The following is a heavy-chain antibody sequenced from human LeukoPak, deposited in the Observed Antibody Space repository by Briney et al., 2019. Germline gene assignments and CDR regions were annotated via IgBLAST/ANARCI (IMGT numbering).Heavy chain of an antibody. V-gene: IGHV1-18*01. CDR1: GYTFTSYV. J-gene: IGHJ6*03. D-gene: IGHD1-26*01. Sequence: ASVKVSCKASGYTFTSYVISWVRQAPGQGLEWMGWISAYNGNTNYAQKLQGRVTMTTDTSTSTAYMELRSLRSDDTAVYYCARVVGATQARYYYYMDVWGKGTTVTVSS. CDR2: ISAYNGNT. CDR3: ARVVGATQARYYYYMDV.